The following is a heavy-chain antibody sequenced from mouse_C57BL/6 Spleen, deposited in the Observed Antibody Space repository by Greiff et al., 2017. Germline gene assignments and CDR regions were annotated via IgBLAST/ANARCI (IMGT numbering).Heavy chain of an antibody. CDR3: ARGVYYYGSSSWFAY. Sequence: EVKVEESGPGMVKPSQSLSLTCTVTGYSITSGYDWHWIRHFPGNKLEWMGYISYSGSTNYNPSLKSRISITHDTSKNHFFLKLNSVTTEDTATYYCARGVYYYGSSSWFAYWGQGTLVTVSA. D-gene: IGHD1-1*01. J-gene: IGHJ3*01. CDR2: ISYSGST. V-gene: IGHV3-1*01. CDR1: GYSITSGYD.